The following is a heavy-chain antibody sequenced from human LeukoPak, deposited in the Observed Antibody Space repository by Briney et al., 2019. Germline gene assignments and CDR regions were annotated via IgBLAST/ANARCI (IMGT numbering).Heavy chain of an antibody. CDR2: ISAYNGNT. D-gene: IGHD5-18*01. V-gene: IGHV1-18*01. CDR1: GYTFTSYG. CDR3: ARNLDSYATYYFDY. J-gene: IGHJ4*02. Sequence: ASVKVSCKASGYTFTSYGISWVRQAPGQGLEWMGWISAYNGNTNYAQKLQGRVTMTTDTSTSTAYMELRSLRSDDTAVYYCARNLDSYATYYFDYWGQGTLVTVSS.